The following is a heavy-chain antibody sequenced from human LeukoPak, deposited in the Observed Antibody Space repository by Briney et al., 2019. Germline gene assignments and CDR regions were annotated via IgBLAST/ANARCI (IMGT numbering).Heavy chain of an antibody. CDR3: ARETGVAARPEWFDP. V-gene: IGHV3-30*04. D-gene: IGHD6-6*01. J-gene: IGHJ5*02. Sequence: GGSLRLSCAASGFTFSSYAMHWVRQAPGKGLEWVAVISYDGSNKYYADSVKGRFTISRDNSKNTLYLQMNSLRAEDTAVYYCARETGVAARPEWFDPWGQGTPVTVSS. CDR2: ISYDGSNK. CDR1: GFTFSSYA.